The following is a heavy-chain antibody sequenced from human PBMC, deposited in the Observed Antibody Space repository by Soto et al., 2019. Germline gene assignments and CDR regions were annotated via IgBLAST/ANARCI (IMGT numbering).Heavy chain of an antibody. Sequence: SGALCLTCALDGLTGSVCCRSSVRQAPGKGLQWIGEINHSGHTNYNPSLKSLRPQTRDTSKAQFSLELTSVTGPDTGVYFYARVIFWRGYPPVYYYGMDVVGQGPTVTVSS. CDR3: ARVIFWRGYPPVYYYGMDV. CDR2: INHSGHT. V-gene: IGHV4-34*01. D-gene: IGHD3-3*01. J-gene: IGHJ6*02. CDR1: GLTGSVCC.